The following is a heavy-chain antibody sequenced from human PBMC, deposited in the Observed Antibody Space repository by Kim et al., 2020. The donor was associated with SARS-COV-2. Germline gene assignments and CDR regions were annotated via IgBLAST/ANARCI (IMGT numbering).Heavy chain of an antibody. V-gene: IGHV4-59*08. D-gene: IGHD5-18*01. CDR1: GGSISSYY. CDR2: IYYSGST. J-gene: IGHJ2*01. CDR3: ASLYTAGWYFDL. Sequence: SETLSLTCTVSGGSISSYYWSWVRQPPGKGLEWIGYIYYSGSTNYNPSLKSRVTISVDTSKNQFSLKLTSVTAADTAGYYCASLYTAGWYFDLWGRGTLV.